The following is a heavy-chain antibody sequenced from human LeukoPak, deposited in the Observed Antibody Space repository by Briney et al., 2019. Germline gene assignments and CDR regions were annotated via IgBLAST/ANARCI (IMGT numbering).Heavy chain of an antibody. J-gene: IGHJ3*02. CDR3: ARDHGDDTFDI. V-gene: IGHV1-18*01. CDR1: GHTFTSYG. CDR2: ISAYNGNT. Sequence: GASVKVSCKASGHTFTSYGISWVRQAPGQGLEWMGWISAYNGNTNYAQKFQGRVTMTRDTSISTAYMELRSVRSDDTAVYYCARDHGDDTFDIWGPGTMVTVSS. D-gene: IGHD3-3*01.